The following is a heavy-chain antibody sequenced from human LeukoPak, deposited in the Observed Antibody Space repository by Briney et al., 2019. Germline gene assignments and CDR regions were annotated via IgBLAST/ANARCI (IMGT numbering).Heavy chain of an antibody. CDR2: ISASNGDT. J-gene: IGHJ4*02. Sequence: ASVKVSCKASGYTFTSYGITWVRQAPGQGLEWMGWISASNGDTNYAPKLQGRLTMTTDTSTSTAYMELRSLRSDDTAVYYCARLYVFGATNHGTFDYWGQGTLVTVSS. CDR1: GYTFTSYG. CDR3: ARLYVFGATNHGTFDY. V-gene: IGHV1-18*01. D-gene: IGHD1-26*01.